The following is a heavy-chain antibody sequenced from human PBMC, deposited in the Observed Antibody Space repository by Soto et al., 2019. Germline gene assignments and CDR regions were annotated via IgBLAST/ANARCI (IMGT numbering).Heavy chain of an antibody. CDR1: SGSITSSNW. D-gene: IGHD2-2*01. J-gene: IGHJ5*02. V-gene: IGHV4-4*02. Sequence: QVQLQESGPGLVKTSGTLSLSCAVSSGSITSSNWWSWVRRPQGKGLEWIGEIHHTGSTNYNPSLASRVTISVDKSKNQFFLRLNSVTAADTAMYYCARGFCASSSCRYGGRLDPWGQGTLVIVSS. CDR2: IHHTGST. CDR3: ARGFCASSSCRYGGRLDP.